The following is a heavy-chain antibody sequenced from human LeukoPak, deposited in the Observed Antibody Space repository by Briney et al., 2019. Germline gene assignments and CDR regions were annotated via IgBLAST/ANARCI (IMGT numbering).Heavy chain of an antibody. J-gene: IGHJ4*02. CDR1: GYKFTGYY. CDR2: MNPNSGAT. Sequence: GASVKVSCKGSGYKFTGYYIHWVRQAPGQGLEWMGWMNPNSGATKPSQKFQGRVTMTRDTSISTAFMEFDGLRTDDTALYFCARDLSPVNGWYPTFDYWGRGTLVTVSS. D-gene: IGHD6-19*01. CDR3: ARDLSPVNGWYPTFDY. V-gene: IGHV1-2*02.